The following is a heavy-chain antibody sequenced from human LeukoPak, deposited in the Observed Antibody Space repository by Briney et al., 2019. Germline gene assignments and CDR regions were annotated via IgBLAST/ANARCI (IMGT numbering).Heavy chain of an antibody. CDR3: AKKKSSGGATQFDY. CDR2: TSGSGDDT. CDR1: GFTFSSYG. V-gene: IGHV3-23*01. J-gene: IGHJ4*02. D-gene: IGHD2-15*01. Sequence: GGSLRLSCVASGFTFSSYGMSWVRQAPGKGLEWVSSTSGSGDDTYYADSVKGRFTLSRDNSKNTLYLQMNSLRADDTAVYYCAKKKSSGGATQFDYWGQGTLVTVSS.